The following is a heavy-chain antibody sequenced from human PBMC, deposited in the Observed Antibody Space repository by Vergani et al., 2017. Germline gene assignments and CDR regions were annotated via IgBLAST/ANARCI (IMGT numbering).Heavy chain of an antibody. Sequence: QVQLVESGGGVVQPGRSLRLSCAASGFTFSSYAMHWVRQAPGKGLEWVAVISYDGSNKYYADSVKGRFTISRDNSKNTLYLQMNSLRAEDTAVYYCARDPGDLWFGYYYGMDVWGQGTTVTVSS. CDR3: ARDPGDLWFGYYYGMDV. CDR1: GFTFSSYA. V-gene: IGHV3-30-3*01. D-gene: IGHD3-10*01. J-gene: IGHJ6*02. CDR2: ISYDGSNK.